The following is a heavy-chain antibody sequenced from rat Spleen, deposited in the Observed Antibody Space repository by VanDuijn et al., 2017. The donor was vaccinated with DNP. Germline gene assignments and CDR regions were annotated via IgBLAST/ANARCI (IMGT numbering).Heavy chain of an antibody. V-gene: IGHV3-1*01. J-gene: IGHJ1*01. CDR3: ARGLNYGGYIYSWYFDF. CDR1: GYSITSNY. CDR2: ISYSGST. Sequence: EVQLQESGPGLVKPSLSLSLTCSVTGYSITSNYWAWIRKFPGNKMEWMGYISYSGSTGFNPSLKSRISITRDTSQNQFFLQLDSVTTEDTATYYCARGLNYGGYIYSWYFDFWGPGTMVTVSS. D-gene: IGHD1-11*01.